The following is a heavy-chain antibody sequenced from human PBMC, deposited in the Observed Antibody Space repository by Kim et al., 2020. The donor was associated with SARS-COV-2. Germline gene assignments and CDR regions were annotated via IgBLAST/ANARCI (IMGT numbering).Heavy chain of an antibody. CDR1: GFIISSSG. CDR2: LSPSETQT. V-gene: IGHV3-74*01. CDR3: AKDQQDSGMRSVEI. Sequence: GGSLRLSCAASGFIISSSGMHWVRQTPGKGLVWLSRLSPSETQTGYADSVKGRFSISRDSNQNTLHLQMNSLRVEDTAVYYCAKDQQDSGMRSVEIWGQGTVVTVSS. J-gene: IGHJ3*02. D-gene: IGHD1-26*01.